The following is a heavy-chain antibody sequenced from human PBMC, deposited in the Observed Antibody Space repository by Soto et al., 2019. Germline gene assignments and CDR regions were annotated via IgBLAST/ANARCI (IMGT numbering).Heavy chain of an antibody. CDR2: INPDNGNT. D-gene: IGHD2-15*01. Sequence: ASVKVSCKASGYTFTRYTMNWVRQAPGQRLEWMGWINPDNGNTKSSQKFQDRVIITRDTSASTAYMDLSSLRSEDTAVYYCARGIATGQLDPWGQGTLATVSS. J-gene: IGHJ5*02. CDR3: ARGIATGQLDP. V-gene: IGHV1-3*01. CDR1: GYTFTRYT.